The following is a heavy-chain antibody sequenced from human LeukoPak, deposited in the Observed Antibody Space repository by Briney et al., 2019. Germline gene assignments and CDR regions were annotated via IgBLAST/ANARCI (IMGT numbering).Heavy chain of an antibody. J-gene: IGHJ4*02. CDR1: GFTFSSYA. D-gene: IGHD6-13*01. CDR3: ARDRSTGWYSSSWYGDY. CDR2: ISGSGGST. Sequence: GGSLRLSCAASGFTFSSYAMSWVRQAPGKGLEWVSAISGSGGSTNYADSVKGRFTISRDSSKNTLYLQMSSLRAEDTAVYYCARDRSTGWYSSSWYGDYWGQGTLVTVSS. V-gene: IGHV3-23*01.